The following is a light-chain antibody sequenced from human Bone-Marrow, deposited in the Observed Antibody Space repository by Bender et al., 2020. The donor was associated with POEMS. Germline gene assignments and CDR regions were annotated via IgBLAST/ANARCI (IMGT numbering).Light chain of an antibody. CDR3: YGYAGGYTWV. V-gene: IGLV2-11*01. CDR2: DVT. CDR1: SSDVGNYLY. J-gene: IGLJ3*02. Sequence: QSALTQPRSVSGSPGQSVTISCIGTSSDVGNYLYVSWYQQHPGKAPKLMIYDVTKRPSGVPDRFSGSKSGVTASLTIAGLQSEDEADYYCYGYAGGYTWVFGGGTKLTVL.